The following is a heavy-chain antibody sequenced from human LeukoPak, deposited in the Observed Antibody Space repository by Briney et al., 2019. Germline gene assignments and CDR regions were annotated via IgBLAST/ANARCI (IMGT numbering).Heavy chain of an antibody. CDR3: ARDGAAYSSGFLGAGY. V-gene: IGHV1-2*02. Sequence: ASVKVSCKASGYTFTGYYMHWVRQAPGQGLEWMGWINPNSGGTNYAQKFQGRVTMTRDMSTSTVYMELSSLRSEDTAVYYCARDGAAYSSGFLGAGYWGQGTLVTVSS. CDR1: GYTFTGYY. CDR2: INPNSGGT. J-gene: IGHJ4*02. D-gene: IGHD6-19*01.